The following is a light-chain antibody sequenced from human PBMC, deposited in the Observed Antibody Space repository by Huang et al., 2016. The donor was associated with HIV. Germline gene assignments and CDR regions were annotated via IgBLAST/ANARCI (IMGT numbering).Light chain of an antibody. J-gene: IGKJ1*01. Sequence: IQMTQSPSSVSASIGDRVTIACRACQAISSWLVWYQQKPGKAPKLLIYAASNLTIGGPARFSGSGSGKNFNLTITNLQPDDLATYHCQQANRFPWTFGQGTKVEI. V-gene: IGKV1-12*01. CDR2: AAS. CDR3: QQANRFPWT. CDR1: QAISSW.